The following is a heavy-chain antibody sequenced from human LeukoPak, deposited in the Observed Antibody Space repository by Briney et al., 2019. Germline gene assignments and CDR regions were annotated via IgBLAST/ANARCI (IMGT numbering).Heavy chain of an antibody. J-gene: IGHJ4*02. CDR3: ARVSDSGSHFDY. CDR1: CGSISSFY. D-gene: IGHD3-10*01. CDR2: IYYSGST. Sequence: SETLSLTCTVSCGSISSFYWSWIRQPPGKGLEWIGYIYYSGSTNYNPSLKSRVTISVDTSRNQFSLKLSSVTAADTAVYYCARVSDSGSHFDYWGQGTLVTVSS. V-gene: IGHV4-59*01.